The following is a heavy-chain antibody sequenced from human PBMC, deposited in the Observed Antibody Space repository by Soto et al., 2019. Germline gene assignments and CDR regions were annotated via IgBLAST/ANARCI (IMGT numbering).Heavy chain of an antibody. CDR2: ILPIFNKT. D-gene: IGHD3-3*01. V-gene: IGHV1-69*06. Sequence: QVQLVQSGADVKKPGSSVRVSCKASGGTFSTYAINWVRQAPGHGLEWMGVILPIFNKTHYAQNFQGRFRISVDKSTSSSYMALRSLRSDDTAVYYCERDGVQFLYKNCFDTRGQGNLVTVSS. CDR1: GGTFSTYA. J-gene: IGHJ5*02. CDR3: ERDGVQFLYKNCFDT.